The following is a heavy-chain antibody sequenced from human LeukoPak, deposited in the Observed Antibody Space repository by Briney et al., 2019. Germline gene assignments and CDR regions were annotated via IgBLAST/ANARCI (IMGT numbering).Heavy chain of an antibody. CDR2: ISSSSSYI. J-gene: IGHJ4*02. CDR1: GFTFSSYS. Sequence: GGSLRLPCAASGFTFSSYSMNWVRRAPGKGLEWVSSISSSSSYIYYADSVKGRFTISRDNAKNSLYLQMNSLRAEDTAVYYCARVLSYYYDSSGYYYDYWGQGTLVTVSS. D-gene: IGHD3-22*01. CDR3: ARVLSYYYDSSGYYYDY. V-gene: IGHV3-21*01.